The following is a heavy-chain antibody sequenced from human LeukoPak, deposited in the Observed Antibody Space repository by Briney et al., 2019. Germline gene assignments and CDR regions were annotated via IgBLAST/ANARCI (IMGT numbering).Heavy chain of an antibody. D-gene: IGHD5-18*01. CDR1: GGSISSSSYY. CDR3: ARARYSYGLGAFDY. Sequence: SETLSLTCIVSGGSISSSSYYWGWIRQPPGKGLEWIGNIYYSGSTYYNPSLKSRVTISVDTSKNQFSLKLSSVTAADAAVYYCARARYSYGLGAFDYWGQGTLVTVSS. CDR2: IYYSGST. J-gene: IGHJ4*02. V-gene: IGHV4-39*07.